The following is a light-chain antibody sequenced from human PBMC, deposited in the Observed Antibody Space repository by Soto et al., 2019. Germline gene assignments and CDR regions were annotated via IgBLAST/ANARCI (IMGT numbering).Light chain of an antibody. V-gene: IGLV6-57*04. J-gene: IGLJ3*02. CDR1: SGSIASNY. CDR2: EDN. Sequence: NFMLTQPHSVSESPGKTVTISCTRSSGSIASNYVQWNQQRPGSAPTTVIYEDNQRPSGVPDRFSGSIDSSSNSASLTISGLKTGDEADYYCHSYGSTDQGVFGGGTKLTVL. CDR3: HSYGSTDQGV.